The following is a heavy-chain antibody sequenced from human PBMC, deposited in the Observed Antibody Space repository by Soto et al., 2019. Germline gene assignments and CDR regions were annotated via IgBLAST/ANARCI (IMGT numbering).Heavy chain of an antibody. CDR3: AREGMAPSLPARGWFDP. V-gene: IGHV4-31*03. D-gene: IGHD6-6*01. J-gene: IGHJ5*02. Sequence: SETLSLTCTVSGGSISSGGYYWSWIRQHPGKGLEWIGYIYYSGSTYYNPSLKSRVTISVDTSKNQFSLKLSSVTAADTAVYYRAREGMAPSLPARGWFDPWGQGTLVTVSS. CDR2: IYYSGST. CDR1: GGSISSGGYY.